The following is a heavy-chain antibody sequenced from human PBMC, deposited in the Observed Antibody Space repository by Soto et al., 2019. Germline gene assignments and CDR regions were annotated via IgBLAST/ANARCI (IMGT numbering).Heavy chain of an antibody. CDR3: ARGPRPMSYDGSDY. Sequence: SETLSLTCAVYGGSFSGYYWSWIRQPPGKGLEWIGEINHSGSTNYNPSLKSRVTISVDTSKNQFSLKLSSVTAADTAVYYCARGPRPMSYDGSDYWGQGTLVTVSS. J-gene: IGHJ4*02. CDR2: INHSGST. CDR1: GGSFSGYY. V-gene: IGHV4-34*01. D-gene: IGHD3-22*01.